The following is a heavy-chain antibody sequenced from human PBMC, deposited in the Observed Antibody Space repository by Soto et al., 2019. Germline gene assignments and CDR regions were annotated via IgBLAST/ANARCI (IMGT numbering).Heavy chain of an antibody. Sequence: EVQLVESGGGLVQPGVSLRLSCAASGFTVSGNYMNWVRQAPGKGLEWVLVIYSDGSTYYADSVKGRFTISSDSSKNRLYLQMNRLRAEDTAVYYCARGGGAAAAYWGPGTLVTVSS. D-gene: IGHD6-13*01. CDR2: IYSDGST. V-gene: IGHV3-66*01. CDR3: ARGGGAAAAY. J-gene: IGHJ4*02. CDR1: GFTVSGNY.